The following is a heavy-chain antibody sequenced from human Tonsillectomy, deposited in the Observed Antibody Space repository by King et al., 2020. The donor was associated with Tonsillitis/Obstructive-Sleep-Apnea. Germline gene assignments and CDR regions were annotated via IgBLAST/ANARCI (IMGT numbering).Heavy chain of an antibody. CDR2: IDYSAST. CDR1: GGSISSDDYY. CDR3: ARGSDEL. J-gene: IGHJ2*01. Sequence: QLQESGPGLVKPSQTLSLTCTVSGGSISSDDYYWSWIRQFPGKGLEYIGNIDYSASTHYNPSLTNRVTILVDTSKKQFYLRLTSVTAADTAVDYCARGSDELWGRGTLVTVSS. V-gene: IGHV4-30-4*01.